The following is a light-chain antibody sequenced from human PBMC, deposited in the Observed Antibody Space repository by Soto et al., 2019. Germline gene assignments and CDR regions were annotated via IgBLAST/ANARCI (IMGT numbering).Light chain of an antibody. CDR1: RSVTNF. V-gene: IGKV3-11*01. J-gene: IGKJ4*01. Sequence: EVVLTQSPVTLSLSPGERATLSCRASRSVTNFVAWYQLKPGQAPRFLISGASNRATGIPDRFSGSGSGTDFTLTISSLEPEDFAIYYCHQRAVWPHTFGGGTTVEIK. CDR3: HQRAVWPHT. CDR2: GAS.